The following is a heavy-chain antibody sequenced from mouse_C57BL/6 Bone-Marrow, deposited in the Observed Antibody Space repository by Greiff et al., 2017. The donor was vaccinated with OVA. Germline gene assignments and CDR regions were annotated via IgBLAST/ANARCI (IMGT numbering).Heavy chain of an antibody. Sequence: VQLQQSGAELASPGASVKMSCKASGYTFTSYWITWVKQRPGQGLEWIGDIYPGSGSTNYNEKFKSKATLTVDTSSSTAYMQLSSLTSEDSAVYYCASGGKGAYWGQGTLVTVSA. CDR2: IYPGSGST. J-gene: IGHJ3*01. CDR1: GYTFTSYW. V-gene: IGHV1-55*01. CDR3: ASGGKGAY. D-gene: IGHD2-1*01.